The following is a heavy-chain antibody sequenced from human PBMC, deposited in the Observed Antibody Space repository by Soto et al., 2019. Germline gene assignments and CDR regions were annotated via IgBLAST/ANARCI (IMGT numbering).Heavy chain of an antibody. CDR2: INPNSGGT. J-gene: IGHJ4*02. D-gene: IGHD6-13*01. Sequence: QVHLVQSGAEVRKPGASVKISCKASGYTIIDNYMHWVRQAPGQGLEWMGWINPNSGGTNYAQKFQGRVTMTRDTSISTAYMELHRLRFDDTPVYYFSIAREGSGSWSWGYYFYCWGQGTLVTVSS. CDR3: SIAREGSGSWSWGYYFYC. CDR1: GYTIIDNY. V-gene: IGHV1-2*02.